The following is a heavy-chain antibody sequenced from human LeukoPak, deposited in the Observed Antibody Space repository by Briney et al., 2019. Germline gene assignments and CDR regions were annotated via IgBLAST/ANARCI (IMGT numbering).Heavy chain of an antibody. J-gene: IGHJ6*03. CDR1: GGSISSYY. V-gene: IGHV4-4*07. CDR3: ARAGALTLYYYYMGV. D-gene: IGHD2-21*02. CDR2: IYTSGST. Sequence: SETLSLTCTVSGGSISSYYWSWIRQPAGRGLEWIGRIYTSGSTNYNPSLKSRVTMSVDTSKNQFSLKLSSVTAADTAVYYCARAGALTLYYYYMGVWGKGTTVTVSS.